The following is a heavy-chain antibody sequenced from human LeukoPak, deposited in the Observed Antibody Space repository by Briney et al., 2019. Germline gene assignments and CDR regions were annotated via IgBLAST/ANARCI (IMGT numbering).Heavy chain of an antibody. CDR1: GGSVSGYY. D-gene: IGHD3-22*01. CDR3: ARGNYDSSGYYSEQLNYYFDY. V-gene: IGHV4-59*02. CDR2: VYYSGST. J-gene: IGHJ4*02. Sequence: SETLSLTCVVSGGSVSGYYWGWIRQPPGRGLEWIGYVYYSGSTNYNPSFKSRVTISVDTSKNQFSLKLSSATAADTAVYYCARGNYDSSGYYSEQLNYYFDYWGQGTLVTVSS.